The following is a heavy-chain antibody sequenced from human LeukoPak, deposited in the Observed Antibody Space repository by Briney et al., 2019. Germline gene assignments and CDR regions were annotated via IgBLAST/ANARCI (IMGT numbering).Heavy chain of an antibody. CDR3: ARGRVVVTAQFRAGIDF. Sequence: GGSLRLSCAASGFTFSSYAMHWVRQAPGKGLEWVAVISFDGSNEYYADSVKGRFTISRDNSKNTLYLQMNSLRVEDTAVYYCARGRVVVTAQFRAGIDFWGQGTLVTVSS. CDR2: ISFDGSNE. CDR1: GFTFSSYA. V-gene: IGHV3-30*04. J-gene: IGHJ4*02. D-gene: IGHD2-21*02.